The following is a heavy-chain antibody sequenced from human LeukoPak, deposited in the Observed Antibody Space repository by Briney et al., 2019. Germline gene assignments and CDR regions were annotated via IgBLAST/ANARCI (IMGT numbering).Heavy chain of an antibody. CDR3: ARVFDS. V-gene: IGHV4-39*07. CDR1: GGSVYTSDYY. CDR2: IFYTGKT. Sequence: SETLSLTCTVSGGSVYTSDYYWGWVRQPPGKGPEWIGDIFYTGKTNYNPSLKSRVSISIGTSKNQFSLKLTSVTAADTAVYYCARVFDSWGQGTLVTVSS. J-gene: IGHJ4*02.